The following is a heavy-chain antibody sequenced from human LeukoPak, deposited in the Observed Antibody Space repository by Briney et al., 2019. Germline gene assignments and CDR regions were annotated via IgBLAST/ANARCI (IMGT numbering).Heavy chain of an antibody. Sequence: PSETLSLTCTVSGGSISGSSYYWGWIRQPPGKGLEWIGSIYYSGSTYYNPSLKSRVTISVDTSKNQFSLKLNSVTATDTAVYYCARGYSGYDSIYYFDYWGQGTLVTVSS. CDR3: ARGYSGYDSIYYFDY. D-gene: IGHD5-12*01. CDR2: IYYSGST. V-gene: IGHV4-39*01. J-gene: IGHJ4*02. CDR1: GGSISGSSYY.